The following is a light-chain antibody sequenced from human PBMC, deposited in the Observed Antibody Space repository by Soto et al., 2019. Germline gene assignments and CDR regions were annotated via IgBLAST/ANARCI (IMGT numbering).Light chain of an antibody. J-gene: IGLJ1*01. CDR1: SSTVGGFNV. CDR3: CSYVGATTYV. V-gene: IGLV2-23*01. CDR2: EGI. Sequence: SALTQPASVSGSPGQSITISCTGTSSTVGGFNVGSWYQQHPGKAPKVIIYEGIKRPSGVSNRFSGSNSGSTASLTISGLQAEDEADYYCCSYVGATTYVFGTGTKVTVL.